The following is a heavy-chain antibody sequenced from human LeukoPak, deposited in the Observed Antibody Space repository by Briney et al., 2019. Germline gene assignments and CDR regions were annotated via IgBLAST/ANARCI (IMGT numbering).Heavy chain of an antibody. CDR2: ISSSNNTI. CDR1: GFTFSSYS. CDR3: VKVEVAEQWRVPFDH. J-gene: IGHJ4*02. D-gene: IGHD6-19*01. V-gene: IGHV3-48*01. Sequence: KTGGSLRLSCAASGFTFSSYSKNWVRQAPGKGLEWVSYISSSNNTIYYADSVKGRFTISRDNPKNTLYLQMNSLRADDTAVYYCVKVEVAEQWRVPFDHWGQGTLVTVSS.